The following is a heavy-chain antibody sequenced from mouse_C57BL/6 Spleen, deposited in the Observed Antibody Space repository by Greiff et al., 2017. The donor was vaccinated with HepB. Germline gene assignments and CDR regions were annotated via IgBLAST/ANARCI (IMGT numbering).Heavy chain of an antibody. Sequence: VQLQQPGAELVRPGSSVKLSCKASGYTFTSYWMHWVKQRPIQGLEWIGNIDPSDSETHYNQKFKDKATLTVDKSSSTAYMQLSSLTSEDSAVYYCARGQLRLNFDYWGQGTTLTVSS. CDR2: IDPSDSET. CDR1: GYTFTSYW. CDR3: ARGQLRLNFDY. D-gene: IGHD3-2*02. V-gene: IGHV1-52*01. J-gene: IGHJ2*01.